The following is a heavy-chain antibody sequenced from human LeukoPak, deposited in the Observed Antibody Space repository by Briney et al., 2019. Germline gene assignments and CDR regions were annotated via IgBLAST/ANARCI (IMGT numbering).Heavy chain of an antibody. CDR3: ARELNGLDP. CDR1: GFTFSSYW. Sequence: GGSLRLSCAASGFTFSSYWMNWARQAPGKGLEWVASINHNGNVNYYVDSVKGRFTISRDNAKNSLYLQMSNLRAEDTAVYSCARELNGLDPWGQGTLVTVSS. D-gene: IGHD2-8*01. J-gene: IGHJ5*02. CDR2: INHNGNVN. V-gene: IGHV3-7*03.